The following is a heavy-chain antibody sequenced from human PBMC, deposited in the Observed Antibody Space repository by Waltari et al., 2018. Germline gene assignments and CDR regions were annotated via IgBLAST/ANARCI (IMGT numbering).Heavy chain of an antibody. D-gene: IGHD3-3*01. V-gene: IGHV3-30*18. CDR1: GFTFSSYG. J-gene: IGHJ5*02. Sequence: QVQLVESGGGVVQPGRSLRLSCAASGFTFSSYGMHWVRQAPGKGLEWVAVISYDGSNKYYADSVKGRFTIYRDNSKNTLYLQMNSLRAEDTAVYYCAKGRITIFGVVISQFDPWGQGTLVTVSS. CDR2: ISYDGSNK. CDR3: AKGRITIFGVVISQFDP.